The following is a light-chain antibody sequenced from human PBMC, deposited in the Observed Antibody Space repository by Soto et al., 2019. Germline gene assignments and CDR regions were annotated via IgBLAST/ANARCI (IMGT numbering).Light chain of an antibody. CDR1: NIGSKS. V-gene: IGLV3-21*04. Sequence: SYELTQPPSVSVAPGQTARISCEGNNIGSKSVHWYQQKPGQAPVLLIYYVTDRPSGIPERFSGSNSGNTATLTISRVEAGDEADYYCQVWDSSSDHVVFGGGTKVTVL. CDR3: QVWDSSSDHVV. J-gene: IGLJ2*01. CDR2: YVT.